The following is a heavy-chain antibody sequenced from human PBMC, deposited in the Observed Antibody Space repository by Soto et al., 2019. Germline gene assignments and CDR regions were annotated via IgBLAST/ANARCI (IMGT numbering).Heavy chain of an antibody. CDR2: ISGSGGST. D-gene: IGHD6-6*01. J-gene: IGHJ4*02. CDR3: AKTEIAARHFDY. Sequence: EVRLLESGGGLVQPGGSLRLSCAASGFTFSSYAMSWVRQAPGKGLEWVSAISGSGGSTYYADSVKGRFTISRDNSKNTLYLQMNSLRAEDTAVYYCAKTEIAARHFDYWGQGTLVTVSS. V-gene: IGHV3-23*01. CDR1: GFTFSSYA.